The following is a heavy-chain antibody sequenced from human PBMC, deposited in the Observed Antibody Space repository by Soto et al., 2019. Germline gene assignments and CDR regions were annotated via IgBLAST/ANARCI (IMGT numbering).Heavy chain of an antibody. CDR2: IIPIFGTA. V-gene: IGHV1-69*06. CDR1: GGTFSSYA. D-gene: IGHD1-26*01. Sequence: SVKVSCKASGGTFSSYAISWVRQAPGQGLEWMGGIIPIFGTANYAQKFQGRVTITADKSTSTAYMELSSLRSEDTAVYYCAASPEASRGYYYYGLDVWGQGTTVTVSS. CDR3: AASPEASRGYYYYGLDV. J-gene: IGHJ6*02.